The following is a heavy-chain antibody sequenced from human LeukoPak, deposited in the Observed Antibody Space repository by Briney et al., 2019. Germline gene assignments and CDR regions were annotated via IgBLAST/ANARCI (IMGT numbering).Heavy chain of an antibody. J-gene: IGHJ4*02. CDR2: ISGSGGST. CDR1: GFTFSSYA. D-gene: IGHD3-3*01. V-gene: IGHV3-23*01. Sequence: GGSLRLSCAASGFTFSSYAMSWVRQAPGKGLEWVSAISGSGGSTYYADSAKGRFTISRDNSKNTLYLQMNSLRAEDTAVYYCAKDLDRGTPPAYFDYWGQGTLVTVSS. CDR3: AKDLDRGTPPAYFDY.